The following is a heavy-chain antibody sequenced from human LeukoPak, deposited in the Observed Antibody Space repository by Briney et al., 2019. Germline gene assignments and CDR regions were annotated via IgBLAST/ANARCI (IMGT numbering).Heavy chain of an antibody. Sequence: GGSLGLSCAASGFTFSSYAMTWVRQAPGKGLEWVSAISGSGGSTYYADSVKGRFTISRDNSKNTLYLQMDSLRAEDTAVYYCAKVEVASFDPWGQGTLVTVSS. J-gene: IGHJ5*02. CDR1: GFTFSSYA. CDR2: ISGSGGST. D-gene: IGHD6-19*01. CDR3: AKVEVASFDP. V-gene: IGHV3-23*01.